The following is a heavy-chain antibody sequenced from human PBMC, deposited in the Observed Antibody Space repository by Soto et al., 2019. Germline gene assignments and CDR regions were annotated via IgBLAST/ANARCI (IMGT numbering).Heavy chain of an antibody. CDR1: GGSMSEYF. D-gene: IGHD3-10*01. CDR2: IYYLGST. CDR3: ARDGYDGSGSPYPAY. Sequence: SETLSLTCSVSGGSMSEYFRSWIRQSPGKGLEWIGYIYYLGSTDYNPSLKSRVTISVDTSKGQFSLRLTSVTAADTAVYYCARDGYDGSGSPYPAYWGPGTQVTVSS. J-gene: IGHJ4*02. V-gene: IGHV4-59*01.